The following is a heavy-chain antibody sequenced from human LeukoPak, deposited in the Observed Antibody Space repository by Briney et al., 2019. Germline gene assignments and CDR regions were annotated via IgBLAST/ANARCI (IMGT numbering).Heavy chain of an antibody. V-gene: IGHV1-24*01. CDR3: ATDPFRGGSYKDDY. CDR1: GYTLTELS. Sequence: GASVKVSCKVSGYTLTELSMHWVRQAPGKGLEWMGGFDPEDGETIYAQKFQGRVTMTEDTSTDTAYMELSSLRSEDTAVYYCATDPFRGGSYKDDYWGQGTLVTVSS. CDR2: FDPEDGET. J-gene: IGHJ4*02. D-gene: IGHD1-26*01.